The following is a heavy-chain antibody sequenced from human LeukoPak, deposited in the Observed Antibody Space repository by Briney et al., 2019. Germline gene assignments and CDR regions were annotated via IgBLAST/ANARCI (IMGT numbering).Heavy chain of an antibody. CDR1: GGSISSSSYY. D-gene: IGHD1-26*01. CDR3: ARDRSGSYGDWFDP. V-gene: IGHV4-39*02. CDR2: IYYSGST. J-gene: IGHJ5*02. Sequence: SETLSLTCTVSGGSISSSSYYWGWIRQPPGKGLEWIGSIYYSGSTYYNPSLKSRVTISVDTSKNQFSLKLSSVTAADTAVYYCARDRSGSYGDWFDPWGQGTLVTASS.